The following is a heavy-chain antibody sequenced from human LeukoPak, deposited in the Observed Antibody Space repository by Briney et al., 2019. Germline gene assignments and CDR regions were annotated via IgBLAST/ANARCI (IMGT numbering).Heavy chain of an antibody. CDR3: ARGAYYYED. J-gene: IGHJ4*02. D-gene: IGHD3-22*01. CDR1: GFTFSSHS. CDR2: ISSSSSTI. Sequence: GGSLRFSCAASGFTFSSHSMNWVRQAPGKGLEWVSYISSSSSTIYYADSVKGRFTISRDNAKNSLYLQMNSLRAEDTAVYYCARGAYYYEDWGQGTLVTVSS. V-gene: IGHV3-48*01.